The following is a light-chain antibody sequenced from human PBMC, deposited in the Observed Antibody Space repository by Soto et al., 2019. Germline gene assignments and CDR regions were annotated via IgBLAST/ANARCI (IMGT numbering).Light chain of an antibody. CDR1: QSISSW. J-gene: IGKJ1*01. V-gene: IGKV1-5*01. CDR2: GAS. CDR3: QKYNSAPWT. Sequence: DIQMTQSPSTLSASVGDRVTITCRASQSISSWLVWYQQKPGKAPKLLIYGASSLQSGVPSRFSGTGSGTDFTLTISSLQPEDVATYYCQKYNSAPWTFGQGTKVDIK.